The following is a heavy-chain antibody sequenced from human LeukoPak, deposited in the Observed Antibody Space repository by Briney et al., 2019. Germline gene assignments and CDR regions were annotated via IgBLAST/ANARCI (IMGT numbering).Heavy chain of an antibody. V-gene: IGHV3-23*01. D-gene: IGHD3-3*01. J-gene: IGHJ4*02. Sequence: GGSLRLSCAASGFTFSSYAMSWVCQAPGKGRGWVSGISGSGGSTYYADSVKGRFTISRDNSKNTLYLQMNSLRAEDTAVYYCAKDRVVTTRNFDHWGQGTLVTVSS. CDR1: GFTFSSYA. CDR2: ISGSGGST. CDR3: AKDRVVTTRNFDH.